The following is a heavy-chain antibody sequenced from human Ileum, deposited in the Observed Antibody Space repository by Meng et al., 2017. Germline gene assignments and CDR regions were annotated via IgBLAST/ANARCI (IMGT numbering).Heavy chain of an antibody. J-gene: IGHJ3*02. Sequence: GSLRLSCAVSGGSISSSNWWSWVRQPPGKGLEWIGEIYHSGSTNYNPSLKSRVTISVDKSKNQFSLKLSSVTAADTAVYYCARDRVITFGGVDAFDIWGQGTMVTVSS. CDR2: IYHSGST. CDR1: GGSISSSNW. V-gene: IGHV4-4*02. D-gene: IGHD3-16*01. CDR3: ARDRVITFGGVDAFDI.